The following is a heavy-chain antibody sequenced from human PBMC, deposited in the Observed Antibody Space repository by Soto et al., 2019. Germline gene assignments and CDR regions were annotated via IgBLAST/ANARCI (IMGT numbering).Heavy chain of an antibody. CDR1: GFTFSSYG. CDR2: ISYDGSNK. V-gene: IGHV3-30*03. J-gene: IGHJ4*02. CDR3: ARHRSRPPDY. Sequence: QVQLVESGGGVVQPGRSLRLSCAASGFTFSSYGMHWVRQAPGKGLEWVAVISYDGSNKYYADSVKGRFTISRDNSKNTLYLQMNSLSAEDTAVYYCARHRSRPPDYWGQGTLVTVSS. D-gene: IGHD6-6*01.